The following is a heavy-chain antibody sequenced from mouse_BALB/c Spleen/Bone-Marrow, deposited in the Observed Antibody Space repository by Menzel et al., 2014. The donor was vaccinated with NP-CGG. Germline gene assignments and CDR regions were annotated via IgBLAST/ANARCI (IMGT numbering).Heavy chain of an antibody. J-gene: IGHJ4*01. CDR3: ARVYGNYDAMDY. Sequence: QVQLQQPGAELARPGASVKMSCRASGYTFTTYTMHWVKQRPGQGLEWIGYINPSSGYTYYNQKFKDKATLTADKSSSAAYLQLSSLTSEDSAVYYSARVYGNYDAMDYWGQGTSVTVSS. D-gene: IGHD2-1*01. CDR2: INPSSGYT. V-gene: IGHV1-4*01. CDR1: GYTFTTYT.